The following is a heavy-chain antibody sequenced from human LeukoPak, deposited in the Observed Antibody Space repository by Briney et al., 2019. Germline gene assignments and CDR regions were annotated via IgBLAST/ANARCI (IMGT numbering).Heavy chain of an antibody. CDR3: AREVEYYDSSGYRPHAFDI. CDR1: GGSIISSNHY. CDR2: ISYSGGT. J-gene: IGHJ3*02. V-gene: IGHV4-39*02. Sequence: SETLSLTCTVSGGSIISSNHYWGWTRQPPGKGLEWFGSISYSGGTAYNPSPRSRVTISVDTSKNQFSLKVNSVTAADTAVYYCAREVEYYDSSGYRPHAFDIWGQGTLVTVSS. D-gene: IGHD3-22*01.